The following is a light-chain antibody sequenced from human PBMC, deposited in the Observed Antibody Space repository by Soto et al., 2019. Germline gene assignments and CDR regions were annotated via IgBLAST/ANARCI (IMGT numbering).Light chain of an antibody. Sequence: QPVLTQPRSVSGSPGQSVTISCTGTSSDVGSYNYVSWYQQHPGKAPKLMIYDVSKRPSGVPDRFSGSKSGNTASLTISGLQAEDEADYYCCSYAGSYTHYVFGTGTKLTVL. CDR2: DVS. CDR3: CSYAGSYTHYV. J-gene: IGLJ1*01. V-gene: IGLV2-11*01. CDR1: SSDVGSYNY.